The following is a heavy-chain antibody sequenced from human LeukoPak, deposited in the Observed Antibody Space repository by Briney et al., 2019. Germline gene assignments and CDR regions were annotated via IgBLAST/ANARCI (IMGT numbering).Heavy chain of an antibody. CDR3: ATYGGSAYYDMYCFDS. D-gene: IGHD3-22*01. J-gene: IGHJ4*02. CDR2: ISGTGGST. Sequence: GGSLRLSCAASGFTFSSYAMSWVRQAPGKGLEWVSGISGTGGSTYYADSVKGRFTISRDNSKKTLFLQMNSLSAEDTAVYYCATYGGSAYYDMYCFDSWGQGALVTVSS. V-gene: IGHV3-23*01. CDR1: GFTFSSYA.